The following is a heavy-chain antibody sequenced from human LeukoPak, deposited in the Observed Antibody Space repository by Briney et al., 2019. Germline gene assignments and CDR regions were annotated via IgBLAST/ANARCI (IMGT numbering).Heavy chain of an antibody. CDR2: ISACNGNT. CDR1: GYTFTGYY. J-gene: IGHJ3*02. CDR3: ARGSGHDAFDI. Sequence: ASVKVSCKASGYTFTGYYMHWVRQAPGQGLEWMGWISACNGNTNYAQKLQGRVTMTTDTSTSTAYMELRSLRSDDTAVYYCARGSGHDAFDIWGQGTMVTVSS. V-gene: IGHV1-18*04.